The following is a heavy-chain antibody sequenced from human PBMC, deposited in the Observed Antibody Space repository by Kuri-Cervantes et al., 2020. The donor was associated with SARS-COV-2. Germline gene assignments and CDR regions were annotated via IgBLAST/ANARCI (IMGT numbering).Heavy chain of an antibody. J-gene: IGHJ6*03. CDR1: GLTSSSYS. Sequence: GGSLRLSCAASGLTSSSYSMNWVLQAPGKGLEWVSPMSSSSSYIYYADSMKDRFTISRDNANNSLYLQMNSLRAEDTAVYYCALDYGVYPLGLRQYYYMDDWGKGTTVTVSS. CDR3: ALDYGVYPLGLRQYYYMDD. D-gene: IGHD4-17*01. V-gene: IGHV3-21*01. CDR2: MSSSSSYI.